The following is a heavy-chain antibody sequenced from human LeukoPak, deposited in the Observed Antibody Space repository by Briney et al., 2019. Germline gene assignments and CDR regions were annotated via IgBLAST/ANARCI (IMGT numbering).Heavy chain of an antibody. CDR3: AKDDRAVGYCSGGSCYFSY. CDR1: GFTFSSYA. D-gene: IGHD2-15*01. V-gene: IGHV3-23*01. CDR2: ISGSGGST. Sequence: RGSLRLSCAASGFTFSSYAMSWVRQAPGKGLEWVSAISGSGGSTYYADSVKGRFTISRDNSKNTLYLQMNSLRAEDTAVYYCAKDDRAVGYCSGGSCYFSYWGQGTLVSVSS. J-gene: IGHJ4*02.